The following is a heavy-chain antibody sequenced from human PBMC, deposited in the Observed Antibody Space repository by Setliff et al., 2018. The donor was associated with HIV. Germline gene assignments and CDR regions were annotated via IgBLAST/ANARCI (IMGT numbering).Heavy chain of an antibody. D-gene: IGHD3-16*01. CDR1: GDSINSRSYY. V-gene: IGHV4-39*01. Sequence: PSETLSLTCSVFGDSINSRSYYWGWIRQSPGQGLEWIGNILSGGTTFYNPSLKSRVSMSVDTSKNQFSLKVNSVTAADTAVYYCARPQRGRGGGSHFDYWGRGTLVTVSS. CDR3: ARPQRGRGGGSHFDY. CDR2: ILSGGTT. J-gene: IGHJ4*02.